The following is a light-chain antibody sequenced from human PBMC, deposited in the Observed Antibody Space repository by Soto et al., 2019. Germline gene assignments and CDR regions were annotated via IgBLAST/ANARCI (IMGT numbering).Light chain of an antibody. J-gene: IGLJ3*02. CDR3: CSYAGSYTWV. Sequence: QSALTQPRSVSGSPGQSVTISCTGASRDVGGYNYVSWHQHHPGKAPKLMVYDVNKRPSGVPDRFSGSKSGNTASLTISGLQAEDEADYYCCSYAGSYTWVFGGGTKLTVL. CDR1: SRDVGGYNY. CDR2: DVN. V-gene: IGLV2-11*01.